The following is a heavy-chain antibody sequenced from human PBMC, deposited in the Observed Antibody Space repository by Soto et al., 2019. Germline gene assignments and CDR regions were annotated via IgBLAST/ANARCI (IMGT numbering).Heavy chain of an antibody. Sequence: SETLSLTCSVSGDSMSSSNWWNWVRQPPGKGLEWIGEAHHSGRTNYNPSLKSRVTISVDTSQKLFSLKLSSVTAADTAVYFCARRHGLDIDAYYWGQGILVTVSS. CDR1: GDSMSSSNW. J-gene: IGHJ4*02. CDR2: AHHSGRT. V-gene: IGHV4-4*02. CDR3: ARRHGLDIDAYY. D-gene: IGHD3-10*01.